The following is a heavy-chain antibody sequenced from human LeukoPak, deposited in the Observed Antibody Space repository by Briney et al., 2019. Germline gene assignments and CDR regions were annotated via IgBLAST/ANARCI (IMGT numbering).Heavy chain of an antibody. D-gene: IGHD1-26*01. CDR2: INTDGSVT. CDR3: VTDRYSDSAFGD. J-gene: IGHJ4*02. V-gene: IGHV3-74*01. CDR1: GITVSSFW. Sequence: GGSLRLSCAASGITVSSFWMHWVRQAPGEDLVWVSRINTDGSVTNYADSVEGRFTISRDNAKNTLYLQMNALRAEDTAVYYCVTDRYSDSAFGDWGQGTLVTVSS.